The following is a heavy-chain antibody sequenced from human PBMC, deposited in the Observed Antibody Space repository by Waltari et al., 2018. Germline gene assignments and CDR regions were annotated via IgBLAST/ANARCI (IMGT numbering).Heavy chain of an antibody. V-gene: IGHV1-69*01. CDR3: AREIGYCSGGSCYFWYFDL. J-gene: IGHJ2*01. Sequence: QVQLVQSGTEVKKPGSSVKVSCKASGGTFSSYAISWVRQAPGQGLEWMGGVSPIFGTANYAQKFQGRVTITADESTTTAYMELGSLRSEDTAVYYCAREIGYCSGGSCYFWYFDLWGRGTLVTVSS. CDR2: VSPIFGTA. CDR1: GGTFSSYA. D-gene: IGHD2-15*01.